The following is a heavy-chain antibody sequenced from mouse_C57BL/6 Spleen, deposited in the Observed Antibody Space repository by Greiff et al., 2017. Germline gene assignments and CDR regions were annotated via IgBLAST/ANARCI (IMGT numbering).Heavy chain of an antibody. J-gene: IGHJ4*01. CDR3: ARGKLGQGYYAMDY. D-gene: IGHD4-1*01. CDR2: INYDGSST. Sequence: DVTLVESEGGLVQPGSSMKLSCTASGFTFSDYYMAWVRQVPEKGLEWVANINYDGSSTYYLDSLKSRFIISRDNAKNILYLQMSSLKSEDTATYYCARGKLGQGYYAMDYWGTGTSVTVSS. CDR1: GFTFSDYY. V-gene: IGHV5-16*01.